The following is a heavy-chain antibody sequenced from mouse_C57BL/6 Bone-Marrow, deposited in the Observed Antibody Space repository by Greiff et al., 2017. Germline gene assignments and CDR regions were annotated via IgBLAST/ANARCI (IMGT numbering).Heavy chain of an antibody. Sequence: QVQLQQSGPGLVQPSQSLSITCTASGFSFTSYGVHWVRQSPGQGLEWLGVIWTGGSTDYNATFMSRLTITKDNTKSQVFFKMNSLQADDTAIYYCANYITTVWGQGTLVTVSA. CDR2: IWTGGST. CDR3: ANYITTV. V-gene: IGHV2-5*01. J-gene: IGHJ3*01. D-gene: IGHD1-1*01. CDR1: GFSFTSYG.